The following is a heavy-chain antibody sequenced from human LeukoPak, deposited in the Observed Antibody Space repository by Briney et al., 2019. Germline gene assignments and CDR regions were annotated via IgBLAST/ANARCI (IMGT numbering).Heavy chain of an antibody. CDR1: GFTFSSYS. CDR3: ARDLYSPGMDA. D-gene: IGHD5-18*01. Sequence: GGSLRLSCAASGFTFSSYSMNWVRQAPGKGLEWVSSISSSSSYIYYADSLKGRFTISRDNAKNSLYLQMNSLRAEDTAVYFCARDLYSPGMDAWGQGTTVTVSS. J-gene: IGHJ6*02. V-gene: IGHV3-21*01. CDR2: ISSSSSYI.